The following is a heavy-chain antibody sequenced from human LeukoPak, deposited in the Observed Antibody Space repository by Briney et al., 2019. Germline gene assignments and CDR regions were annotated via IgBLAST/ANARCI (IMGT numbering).Heavy chain of an antibody. J-gene: IGHJ6*03. CDR2: ISSSSSSYI. CDR1: GFTFSSYS. V-gene: IGHV3-21*01. Sequence: GGSLRLSCAASGFTFSSYSMNWVRQAPGKGLEWVSSISSSSSSYIYYADSVKGRFTISRDNAKNSLYLQMNSLRAEDTAVYYCARRGGSSSSPYYYYYMDVWGKGTTVTVSS. D-gene: IGHD6-6*01. CDR3: ARRGGSSSSPYYYYYMDV.